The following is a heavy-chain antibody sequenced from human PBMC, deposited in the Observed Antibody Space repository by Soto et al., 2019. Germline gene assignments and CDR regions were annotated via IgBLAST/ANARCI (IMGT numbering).Heavy chain of an antibody. V-gene: IGHV3-7*01. CDR1: GFTFSSYW. J-gene: IGHJ3*02. CDR3: AGIAAAGTGWYAFDI. Sequence: QPGGSLSLSCAASGFTFSSYWMSWVRQAPGKGLEWVANIKQDGSEKYYVDSVKGRFTISRDNAKNSLYLQMNSLRAEDTAVYYCAGIAAAGTGWYAFDIWGQGTMVTVSS. CDR2: IKQDGSEK. D-gene: IGHD6-13*01.